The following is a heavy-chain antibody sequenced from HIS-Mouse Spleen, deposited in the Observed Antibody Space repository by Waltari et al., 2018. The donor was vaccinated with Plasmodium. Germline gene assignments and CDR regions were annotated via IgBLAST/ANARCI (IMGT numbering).Heavy chain of an antibody. CDR3: ARRGGSYYYFDY. Sequence: QLQLQESGPGLVKPSETLSLTCTVSGGSISSSSYYWGWIRQPPGKGLEWIGSIYYSGRTYYDPSLNSRVTISVDTSKNQFSRKLSSGTAADTAVYYCARRGGSYYYFDYWGQGTLVTVSS. D-gene: IGHD1-26*01. CDR2: IYYSGRT. J-gene: IGHJ4*02. V-gene: IGHV4-39*01. CDR1: GGSISSSSYY.